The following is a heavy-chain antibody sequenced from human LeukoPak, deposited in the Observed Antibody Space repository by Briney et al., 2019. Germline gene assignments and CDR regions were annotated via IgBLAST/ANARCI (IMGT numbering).Heavy chain of an antibody. CDR2: ISSSSSYI. V-gene: IGHV3-21*01. CDR1: GFTFSSYS. D-gene: IGHD6-13*01. J-gene: IGHJ4*02. CDR3: ATSRYSSSWAPRGG. Sequence: GGSLRLSCAASGFTFSSYSMNWVRQAPGKGLEWVSSISSSSSYIYYADSVKGRCTISRDNAKNSLYLQMNSLRAEDTAVYYCATSRYSSSWAPRGGWGQGTLVTVSS.